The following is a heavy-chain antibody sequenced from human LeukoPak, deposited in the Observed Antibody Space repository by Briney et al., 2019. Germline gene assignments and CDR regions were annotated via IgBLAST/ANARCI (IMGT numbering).Heavy chain of an antibody. Sequence: GGSLRLSCAASGFTFSSYSMNWVRQAPGKGLEWVSSISSSSSYIYYADSVKGRFTISRDNAKHSLYLQMNSLRAEDTAVYYCLREPTNGGNWSFDYGGQGTLATVPS. V-gene: IGHV3-21*01. CDR2: ISSSSSYI. CDR3: LREPTNGGNWSFDY. D-gene: IGHD2-8*01. CDR1: GFTFSSYS. J-gene: IGHJ4*02.